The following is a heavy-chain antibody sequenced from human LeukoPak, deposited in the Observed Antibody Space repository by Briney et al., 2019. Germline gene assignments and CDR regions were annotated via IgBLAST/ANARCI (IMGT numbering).Heavy chain of an antibody. V-gene: IGHV4-39*01. CDR1: GGSISSSSYY. CDR2: IYYSGST. D-gene: IGHD6-13*01. CDR3: ARHDDPYSISWGFDY. J-gene: IGHJ4*02. Sequence: SETLSLTCTVSGGSISSSSYYWGWIRQPPGKGLEWIGSIYYSGSTYYNPSLKSRVTISVDTSKNQFSLKLSSVTAADTAVYYCARHDDPYSISWGFDYWGQGTLVTVSS.